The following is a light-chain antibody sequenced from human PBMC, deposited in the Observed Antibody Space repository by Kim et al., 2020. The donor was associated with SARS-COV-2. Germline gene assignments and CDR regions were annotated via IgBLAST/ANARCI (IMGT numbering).Light chain of an antibody. CDR2: AAS. CDR3: KKYNSAPQT. CDR1: QGISSY. Sequence: DIQMTQSPSSLSASVGDRVTITCRASQGISSYLAWYQQKPGKVPKLLIYAASTLQSGVPSRFSGSGSGTDFTLTISSLQPEDVATYYCKKYNSAPQTFGPGTKVDIK. J-gene: IGKJ3*01. V-gene: IGKV1-27*01.